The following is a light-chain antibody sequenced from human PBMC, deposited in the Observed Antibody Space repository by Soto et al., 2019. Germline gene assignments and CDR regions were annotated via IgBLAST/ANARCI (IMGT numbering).Light chain of an antibody. V-gene: IGLV1-47*01. CDR3: AAWDDSLRGSYV. J-gene: IGLJ1*01. Sequence: QPVQGQQPSASGTPGHRFTISCSGSSSNIGSNYVYWYQQLPGTAPKLLIYRNNQRPSGVPDRFSGSKSGTSASLAISGLRSEDEADYYCAAWDDSLRGSYVFGTGTKVTVL. CDR1: SSNIGSNY. CDR2: RNN.